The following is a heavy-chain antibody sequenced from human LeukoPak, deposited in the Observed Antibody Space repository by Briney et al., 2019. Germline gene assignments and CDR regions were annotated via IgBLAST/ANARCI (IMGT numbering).Heavy chain of an antibody. J-gene: IGHJ4*02. CDR3: ARERDTAMAPRYFDY. Sequence: SETLSLTCTVSGGSISSYYWSWIRQPAGKGLEWIGRIYTSGSTNYNPSLKSRVTMSVDTSKNQFSLKLSSVTAADTAVYYCARERDTAMAPRYFDYWGQGTLVTVSS. D-gene: IGHD5-18*01. V-gene: IGHV4-4*07. CDR1: GGSISSYY. CDR2: IYTSGST.